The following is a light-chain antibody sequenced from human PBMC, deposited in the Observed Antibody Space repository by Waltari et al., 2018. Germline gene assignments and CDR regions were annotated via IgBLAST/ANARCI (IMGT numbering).Light chain of an antibody. CDR2: GAS. CDR1: QGISNS. CDR3: QQYYFTPYT. V-gene: IGKV1-NL1*01. J-gene: IGKJ2*01. Sequence: CRAKQGISNSLAWYQQKPGKAPNLLLYGASRLESGVPPRFSGSGSGTDYTLTISSLQPDDFATYYCQQYYFTPYTFGQGTKLDIK.